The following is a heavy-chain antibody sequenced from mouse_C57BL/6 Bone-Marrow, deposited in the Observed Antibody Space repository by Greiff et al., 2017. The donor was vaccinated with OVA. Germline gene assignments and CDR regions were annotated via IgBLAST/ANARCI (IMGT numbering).Heavy chain of an antibody. V-gene: IGHV5-12*01. D-gene: IGHD3-2*02. J-gene: IGHJ2*01. Sequence: DVKLVESGGGLVQPGGSLKLSCAASGFTFSDYYMYWVRQTPEKRLEWVAYISNGGGSTYYPDTVKGRFTISRDNAKNTLYLQMSRLKSEDTAMYYCARHRDSSGVFDYWGQGTTLTVSS. CDR2: ISNGGGST. CDR1: GFTFSDYY. CDR3: ARHRDSSGVFDY.